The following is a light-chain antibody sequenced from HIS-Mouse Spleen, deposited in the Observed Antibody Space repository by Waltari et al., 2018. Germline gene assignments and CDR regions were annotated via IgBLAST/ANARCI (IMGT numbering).Light chain of an antibody. J-gene: IGKJ1*01. CDR2: KAS. CDR1: QSINSC. V-gene: IGKV1-5*03. Sequence: DIQMTQSPSTLSASVGDRVTITWRASQSINSCLAWYQQKPGKAPKILIYKASSLESGVPSRYSGSRSGTEFTLTISSLQPDDFATYYCQQYRTFGQGTKVEIK. CDR3: QQYRT.